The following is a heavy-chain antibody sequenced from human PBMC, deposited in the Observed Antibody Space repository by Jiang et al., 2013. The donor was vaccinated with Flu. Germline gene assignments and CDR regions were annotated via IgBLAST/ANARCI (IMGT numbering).Heavy chain of an antibody. J-gene: IGHJ6*04. D-gene: IGHD2-21*02. CDR2: IDWDDDK. CDR1: GFSLSTSGMC. CDR3: ARILSDSEIPGLYYGMDV. Sequence: KPTQTLTLTCTFSGFSLSTSGMCVSWIRQPPGKALEWLARIDWDDDKYYSTSLKTRLTISKDTSKNQVVLTMTNMDPVDTATYYCARILSDSEIPGLYYGMDVWGKGTTVTVSS. V-gene: IGHV2-70*11.